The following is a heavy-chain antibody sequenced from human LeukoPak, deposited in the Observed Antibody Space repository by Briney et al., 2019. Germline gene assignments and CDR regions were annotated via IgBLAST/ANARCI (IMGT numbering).Heavy chain of an antibody. Sequence: ASVKVSCKASGYTFTSYYMHWVRQAPGQGLEWMGIINPSGGSTSYAQKFQGRVTMTRDTSTSTVYMELSSLRSEDTAVYYCARGADLAVVGAEDFDYWGQGTLVTVSS. CDR3: ARGADLAVVGAEDFDY. CDR2: INPSGGST. D-gene: IGHD1-26*01. J-gene: IGHJ4*02. V-gene: IGHV1-46*01. CDR1: GYTFTSYY.